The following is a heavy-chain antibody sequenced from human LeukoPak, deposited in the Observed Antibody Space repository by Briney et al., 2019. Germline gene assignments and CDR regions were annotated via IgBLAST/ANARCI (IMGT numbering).Heavy chain of an antibody. J-gene: IGHJ6*02. CDR2: ISAYNGNT. D-gene: IGHD6-13*01. CDR3: ARDYPPKGSSSWYFYYYGMDV. Sequence: ASVTVSCKASGYTLTSYGISWVRQAPGQGLEWMGWISAYNGNTNYAQKLQGRVTMTTDTSTSTAYMELRSLRSDDTAVYYCARDYPPKGSSSWYFYYYGMDVWGQGTTVTVSS. CDR1: GYTLTSYG. V-gene: IGHV1-18*01.